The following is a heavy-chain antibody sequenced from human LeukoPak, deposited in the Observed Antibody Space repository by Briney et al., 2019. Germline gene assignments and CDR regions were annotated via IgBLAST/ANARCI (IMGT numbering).Heavy chain of an antibody. CDR3: ARGDAGYSSSWCFDY. CDR2: ISAGSNYI. Sequence: SGGSLRLSCAASGFTFSDYSMNWVRQAPGKGLEWVSSISAGSNYIYYGDSVKGRFTISRDNAKNSLYLQMSSLRAEDTAVYYCARGDAGYSSSWCFDYWGQGTLVTVSS. J-gene: IGHJ4*02. CDR1: GFTFSDYS. V-gene: IGHV3-21*01. D-gene: IGHD6-13*01.